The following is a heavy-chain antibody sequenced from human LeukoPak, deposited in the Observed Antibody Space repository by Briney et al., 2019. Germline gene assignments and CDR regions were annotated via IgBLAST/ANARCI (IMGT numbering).Heavy chain of an antibody. CDR3: AKDLAGSGSYSFDY. CDR2: ISGSGGST. J-gene: IGHJ4*02. D-gene: IGHD1-26*01. CDR1: GFTFSSYS. Sequence: GGSLRLSCAASGFTFSSYSMNWVRQAPGRGLEWVSAISGSGGSTYYADSVKGRFTISRDNSKNTLYLQMNSLRAEDTAVYYCAKDLAGSGSYSFDYWGQGTLVTVSS. V-gene: IGHV3-23*01.